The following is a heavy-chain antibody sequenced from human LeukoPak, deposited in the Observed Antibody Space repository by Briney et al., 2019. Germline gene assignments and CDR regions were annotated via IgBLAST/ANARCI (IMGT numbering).Heavy chain of an antibody. CDR3: ARLRSRSMVRGVDAFDI. CDR1: GYSFTSYW. V-gene: IGHV5-51*01. CDR2: IYPGDSDT. Sequence: GESLKISCKGSGYSFTSYWIGWVRQMPGKGLEWMGIIYPGDSDTRYSQSFQGQVTISADKSISTAYLQWSSLKASDTAMYYCARLRSRSMVRGVDAFDIWSQGTMVTVSS. J-gene: IGHJ3*02. D-gene: IGHD3-10*01.